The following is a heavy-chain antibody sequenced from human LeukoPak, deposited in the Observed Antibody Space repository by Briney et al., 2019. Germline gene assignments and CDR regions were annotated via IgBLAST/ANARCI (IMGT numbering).Heavy chain of an antibody. CDR2: ISGSGGST. Sequence: GGSLRLSCAASGFTFSSYGMSWVRQAPGKGLEWVSAISGSGGSTYYADSVKGRFTISRDNSKNTLYLQMSSLRAEDTAVYYCAKVRLAMVRGVIFNWGQGTLVTVSS. J-gene: IGHJ4*02. V-gene: IGHV3-23*01. CDR1: GFTFSSYG. D-gene: IGHD3-10*01. CDR3: AKVRLAMVRGVIFN.